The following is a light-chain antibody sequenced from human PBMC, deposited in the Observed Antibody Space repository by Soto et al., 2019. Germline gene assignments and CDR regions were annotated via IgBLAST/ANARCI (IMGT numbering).Light chain of an antibody. CDR2: DAS. J-gene: IGKJ4*01. CDR3: QQYNTSPLT. V-gene: IGKV1-5*01. Sequence: DIQMTQSPSTLSASVGDRVTITCRASQTISNWLAWYQQKPGKAPKVLIFDASTLDGGVPSRFSGRRSGTDFTLTISSLQPSDFATYYCQQYNTSPLTFGGGTKVEI. CDR1: QTISNW.